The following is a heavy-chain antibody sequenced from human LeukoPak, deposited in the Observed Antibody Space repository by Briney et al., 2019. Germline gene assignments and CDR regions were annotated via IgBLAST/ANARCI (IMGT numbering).Heavy chain of an antibody. CDR2: INHSGST. J-gene: IGHJ4*02. CDR1: GGSFSGYY. CDR3: ARAEAGYFDY. Sequence: PSETLSLTCAVYGGSFSGYYWSWIRQPPGKGLEWIGEINHSGSTNYNPSLKSRVTMSVDTSKNQFSLKLSSVTAADTAVYYCARAEAGYFDYWGQGTLVTVSS. V-gene: IGHV4-34*01.